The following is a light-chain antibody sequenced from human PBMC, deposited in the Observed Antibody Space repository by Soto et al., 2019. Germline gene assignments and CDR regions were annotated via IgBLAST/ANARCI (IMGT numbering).Light chain of an antibody. CDR1: QSVSSDY. CDR2: GAS. V-gene: IGKV3-20*01. Sequence: EIVLTQSPGTLSLSPGERATLSFRSSQSVSSDYLAWYQQKPGQAPRLLIYGASSRATGIPDRFSGSGSGTDFTLTISRLEPEDFAVYYCQQYGSSPLSFGQGTKVDIK. J-gene: IGKJ1*01. CDR3: QQYGSSPLS.